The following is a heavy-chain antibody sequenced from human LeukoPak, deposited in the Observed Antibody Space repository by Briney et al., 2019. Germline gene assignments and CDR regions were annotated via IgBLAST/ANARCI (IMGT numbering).Heavy chain of an antibody. D-gene: IGHD6-13*01. V-gene: IGHV1-18*01. Sequence: ASVKVSCKASGYTFTSYGISWVRQAPGQGLEWMGWISAYNGNTNYAQKLQGRVTMTTDTSTSTAYMELRSLRSDDTAVYYCARDRGGVAAAGKKFDYWGQGTLVTVSS. CDR2: ISAYNGNT. CDR3: ARDRGGVAAAGKKFDY. J-gene: IGHJ4*02. CDR1: GYTFTSYG.